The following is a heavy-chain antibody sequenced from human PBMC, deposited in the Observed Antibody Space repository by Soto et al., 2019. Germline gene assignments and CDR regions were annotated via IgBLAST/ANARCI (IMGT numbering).Heavy chain of an antibody. V-gene: IGHV4-31*03. J-gene: IGHJ5*02. CDR2: IYYSGST. CDR3: ARERAVAATGGYNWFDP. Sequence: SETLSLTCSVSGASISSGGYYWSWIRQHPGKGLEWIGYIYYSGSTYYNPSLKSRVTISVDTSKNQFSLKLNSVTAADTALYYCARERAVAATGGYNWFDPWGQGTLVTVSS. D-gene: IGHD6-19*01. CDR1: GASISSGGYY.